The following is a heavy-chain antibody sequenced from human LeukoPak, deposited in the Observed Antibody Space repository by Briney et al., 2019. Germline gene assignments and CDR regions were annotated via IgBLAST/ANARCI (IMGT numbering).Heavy chain of an antibody. V-gene: IGHV1-2*02. J-gene: IGHJ6*03. CDR2: IDPKRGVT. CDR1: GYNFTGYL. D-gene: IGHD3-16*01. CDR3: ARFGEDGDDMDV. Sequence: ASVKVSCKASGYNFTGYLIHWVRQAPGQGLEWMGWIDPKRGVTRYAQKFQGRVTLTRDTPITTVYMELTSLRSDDTAVYFCARFGEDGDDMDVWGEGTTVTVSS.